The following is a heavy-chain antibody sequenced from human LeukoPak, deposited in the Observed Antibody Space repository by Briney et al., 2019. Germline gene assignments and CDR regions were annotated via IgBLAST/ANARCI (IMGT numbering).Heavy chain of an antibody. CDR2: INPNSGGT. J-gene: IGHJ5*02. CDR3: ASVGYCGGDCYDNWFDP. D-gene: IGHD2-21*02. V-gene: IGHV1-2*06. CDR1: GYTFTGYY. Sequence: ASVKVSCKASGYTFTGYYMHWVRQAPGQGLEWMGRINPNSGGTNYAQKFQGRVTMTRDTSISTAYVELSRLRSDDTAVYYCASVGYCGGDCYDNWFDPWGQGTLVTVSS.